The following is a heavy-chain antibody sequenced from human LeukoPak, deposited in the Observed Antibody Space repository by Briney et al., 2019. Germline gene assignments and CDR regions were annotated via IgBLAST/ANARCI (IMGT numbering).Heavy chain of an antibody. D-gene: IGHD6-13*01. V-gene: IGHV3-74*01. J-gene: IGHJ6*02. CDR3: TRVLAGRAGLMDV. CDR1: GFTLSNYW. Sequence: GGSLRLSCAASGFTLSNYWMHWVRQAPGEGLVWVSRVDPDGATTNYADSVKGRFTTSRDNAKNTLYLQMNSLRADDTALYFCTRVLAGRAGLMDVWGRGTAVTVSS. CDR2: VDPDGATT.